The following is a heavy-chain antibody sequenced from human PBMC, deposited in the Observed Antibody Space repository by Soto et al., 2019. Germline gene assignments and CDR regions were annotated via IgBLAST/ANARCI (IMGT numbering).Heavy chain of an antibody. CDR3: ARDSGPTYYYDSSGYSEAFDI. CDR2: IYTSGST. D-gene: IGHD3-22*01. J-gene: IGHJ3*02. V-gene: IGHV4-4*07. Sequence: TSETLSLTCTVSGGSISSYYWSWIRQPARKGLEWIGRIYTSGSTNYNPSLKSRVTMSVDTSKNQFSLKLSSVTAADTAVYYCARDSGPTYYYDSSGYSEAFDIWGQGTMVTGS. CDR1: GGSISSYY.